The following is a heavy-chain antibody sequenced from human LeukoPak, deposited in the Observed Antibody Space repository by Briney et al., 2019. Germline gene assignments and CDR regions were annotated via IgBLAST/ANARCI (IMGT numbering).Heavy chain of an antibody. V-gene: IGHV4-4*07. CDR3: ARDRYYYDSSGYRFFDY. J-gene: IGHJ4*02. D-gene: IGHD3-22*01. CDR2: IYTSGST. CDR1: GGSISSYY. Sequence: PSETLSLTCTVSGGSISSYYWSWIRQPAGKGLEWIGRIYTSGSTNYNPSLKSRVTMSADTSKNQFSLKLSSVTAADTAVYYCARDRYYYDSSGYRFFDYWGQGTLVTVSS.